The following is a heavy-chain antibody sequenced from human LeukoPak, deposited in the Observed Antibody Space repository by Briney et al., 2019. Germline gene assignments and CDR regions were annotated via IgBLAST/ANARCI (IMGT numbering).Heavy chain of an antibody. D-gene: IGHD3-9*01. J-gene: IGHJ4*02. CDR2: IIPIFGTA. V-gene: IGHV1-69*13. CDR1: GGTFSSYA. CDR3: AREYDDILTGYDLLDY. Sequence: SVKVSCKASGGTFSSYAISWVRQAPGQGLEWMGGIIPIFGTANYAQKFQGRVTITADESTSTAYMELSRLRSDDTAVYYCAREYDDILTGYDLLDYWGQGTLVTVSS.